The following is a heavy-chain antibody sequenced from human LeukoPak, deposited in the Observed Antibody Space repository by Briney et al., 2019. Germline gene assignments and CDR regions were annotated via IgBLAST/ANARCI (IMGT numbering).Heavy chain of an antibody. CDR1: GGTFSSYA. J-gene: IGHJ6*02. CDR3: ARDYGNYDWYGMDV. CDR2: IIPIFGTA. V-gene: IGHV1-69*13. D-gene: IGHD4-17*01. Sequence: GASVKVSCKASGGTFSSYAISWVRQAPGQGLEWMGGIIPIFGTANYAQKFQGRVTITADESTSTAYMELSSLRSEDTAVYYCARDYGNYDWYGMDVWGQGTTVTVSS.